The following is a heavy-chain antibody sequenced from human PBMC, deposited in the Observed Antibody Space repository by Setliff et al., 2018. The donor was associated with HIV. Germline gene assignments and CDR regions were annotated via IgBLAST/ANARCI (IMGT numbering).Heavy chain of an antibody. D-gene: IGHD2-8*01. V-gene: IGHV1-3*01. CDR2: INAGNGNT. CDR1: GYTFTDYT. Sequence: SVKVSCKASGYTFTDYTIHWVRQAPGQRLEWMGWINAGNGNTKYSQKFQGRVSITRDTSASKAYLELSSLRSEDTAVYYCARGRLRNYFDYWGQGTLVTVSS. J-gene: IGHJ4*02. CDR3: ARGRLRNYFDY.